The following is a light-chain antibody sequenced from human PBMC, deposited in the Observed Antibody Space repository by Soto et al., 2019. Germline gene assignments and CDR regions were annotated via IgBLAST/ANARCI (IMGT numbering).Light chain of an antibody. CDR3: QSYDSSLSGYV. V-gene: IGLV1-40*01. CDR2: GNS. J-gene: IGLJ1*01. Sequence: QSVLTQPPSVSGAPGQRVTISCTGSSSNIGAGYDVHWYQQLPGTAPKLLIYGNSNRPSGVPDRFSGSKSGTSALLAITGLQAEDEADYYCQSYDSSLSGYVFGTGTKLTVL. CDR1: SSNIGAGYD.